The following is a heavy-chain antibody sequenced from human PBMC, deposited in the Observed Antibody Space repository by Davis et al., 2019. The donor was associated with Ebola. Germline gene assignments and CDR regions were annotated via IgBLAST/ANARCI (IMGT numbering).Heavy chain of an antibody. CDR3: ARLEGYKNWFDP. D-gene: IGHD5-24*01. CDR1: GFTFKNHY. J-gene: IGHJ5*02. Sequence: PGGSLRLSCAASGFTFKNHYMSWIRQAPGKGLEWVSIVGYSGERSDYADSVRGRFTLSRDNSNNALYLQMSSLRVEDTAVYYCARLEGYKNWFDPWGQGTLVTVSS. V-gene: IGHV3-53*01. CDR2: VGYSGERS.